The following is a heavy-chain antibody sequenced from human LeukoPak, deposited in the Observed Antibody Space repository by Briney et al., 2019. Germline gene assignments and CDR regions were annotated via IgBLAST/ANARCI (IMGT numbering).Heavy chain of an antibody. CDR1: GYSFTSYW. V-gene: IGHV5-51*01. CDR3: ARGLASIAARPFWFDP. D-gene: IGHD6-6*01. Sequence: GESLKISCKGSGYSFTSYWIGWVRQMPGKGLEWMGIIYPGDSDTRYSPSFQGQVTISADKSISTAYLQWSSLKASDTAMYYCARGLASIAARPFWFDPWGQGTLVTVPS. CDR2: IYPGDSDT. J-gene: IGHJ5*02.